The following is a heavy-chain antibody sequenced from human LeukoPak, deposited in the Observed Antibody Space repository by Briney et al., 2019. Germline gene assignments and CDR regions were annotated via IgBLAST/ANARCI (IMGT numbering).Heavy chain of an antibody. V-gene: IGHV4-59*01. J-gene: IGHJ4*02. CDR1: GHSISSYY. CDR3: AGDTYAIDY. Sequence: SETLSLTCTVSGHSISSYYWNWIRQPAGKGLEWIGYIYYSGNTNYNPSLKSRVTISVDTSKNRFSLKLSSVTAADTAVYYCAGDTYAIDYWGQGARVTVSS. D-gene: IGHD3-16*01. CDR2: IYYSGNT.